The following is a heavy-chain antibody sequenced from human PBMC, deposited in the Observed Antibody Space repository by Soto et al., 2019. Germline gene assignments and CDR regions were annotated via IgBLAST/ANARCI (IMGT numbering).Heavy chain of an antibody. CDR2: ISAYNGNT. Sequence: ASVKVSCKASGYTFTSYGISWVRQAPGQGLEWMGWISAYNGNTNYAQKLQGRVTMTTDTSTSTAYMELRSLRSDDTAVYYCARLRSYCSGGSCSMMDVWGQGTTVTVSS. CDR1: GYTFTSYG. CDR3: ARLRSYCSGGSCSMMDV. J-gene: IGHJ6*02. D-gene: IGHD2-15*01. V-gene: IGHV1-18*01.